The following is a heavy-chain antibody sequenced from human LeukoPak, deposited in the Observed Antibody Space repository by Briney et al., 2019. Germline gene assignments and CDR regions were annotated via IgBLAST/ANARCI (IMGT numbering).Heavy chain of an antibody. D-gene: IGHD2-15*01. CDR2: SYYRSKWSK. CDR3: ARDRGSCSGGSCHSLGFDY. Sequence: SQTLSLTRAISGDSVSSNSAAWNWIRQSPSRGLEWLGRSYYRSKWSKDYAVSVKSRITLNPDTSKNQLSLQLNSVTPEDTAVYYCARDRGSCSGGSCHSLGFDYWGQGILVTVSS. CDR1: GDSVSSNSAA. V-gene: IGHV6-1*01. J-gene: IGHJ4*02.